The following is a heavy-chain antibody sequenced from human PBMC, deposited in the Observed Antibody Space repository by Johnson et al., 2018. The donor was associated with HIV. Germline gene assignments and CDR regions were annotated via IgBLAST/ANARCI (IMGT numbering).Heavy chain of an antibody. CDR3: ARERRAGVKGAFDI. CDR2: ISSDGSNK. J-gene: IGHJ3*02. D-gene: IGHD2-21*01. CDR1: GFTFSSYA. Sequence: VQLVESGGGVVQPGRSLRLSCAASGFTFSSYAMHWVRPAPGKGLEWVAVISSDGSNKYYADSVKGRFTISRDNSKNTLYLQMNSLRAEDTAVYYCARERRAGVKGAFDIWGQGTMVTVSS. V-gene: IGHV3-30*04.